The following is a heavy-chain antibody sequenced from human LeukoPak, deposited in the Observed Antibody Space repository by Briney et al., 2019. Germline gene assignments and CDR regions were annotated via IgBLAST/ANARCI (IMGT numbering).Heavy chain of an antibody. J-gene: IGHJ4*02. D-gene: IGHD2-15*01. V-gene: IGHV3-33*01. CDR2: IWYDGSNK. Sequence: GGSLRLSCAASGFTFSSYGMHWVRQAPGKGLEWVAVIWYDGSNKYYADSVKGRFTISRDNSKNTLYLRMNSLRAEDTAVYYCARDRFGGYCSGGSCYYFDYWGQGTLVTVSS. CDR1: GFTFSSYG. CDR3: ARDRFGGYCSGGSCYYFDY.